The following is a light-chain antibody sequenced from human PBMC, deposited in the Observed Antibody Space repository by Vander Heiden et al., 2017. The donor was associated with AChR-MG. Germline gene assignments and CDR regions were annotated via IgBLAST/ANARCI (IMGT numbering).Light chain of an antibody. CDR2: FIN. J-gene: IGLJ3*02. V-gene: IGLV1-44*01. CDR3: SAWDDSLNGPV. Sequence: QSVLAHPPSASRTPGQTVSISCSGSSSNIGNNTVNWYQHLPGSAPKLLVYFINQRPSGVPDRFSGSRSGTSASLAITGLQSEDEADYYCSAWDDSLNGPVFGGGTKLTVL. CDR1: SSNIGNNT.